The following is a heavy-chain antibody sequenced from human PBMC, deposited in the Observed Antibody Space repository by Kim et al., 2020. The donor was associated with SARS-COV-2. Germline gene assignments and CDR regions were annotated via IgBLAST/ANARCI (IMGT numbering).Heavy chain of an antibody. D-gene: IGHD5-18*01. V-gene: IGHV3-48*03. J-gene: IGHJ5*02. CDR3: AREAEWRLGYSYDL. Sequence: GGSLRLSCSTSGFTFNSYTMNWVRQAPGKGLEWVAYINSRGSPIHYAHSVKGRFTIFRDNDQNSLYLLMSSLRVEDTGVYYCAREAEWRLGYSYDLWGQGTLVSVS. CDR1: GFTFNSYT. CDR2: INSRGSPI.